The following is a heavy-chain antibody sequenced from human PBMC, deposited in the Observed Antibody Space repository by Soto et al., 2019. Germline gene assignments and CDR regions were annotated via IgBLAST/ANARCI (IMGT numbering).Heavy chain of an antibody. V-gene: IGHV3-23*01. Sequence: EVQLLESGGGLVQPGGSLRLSCAVSGFTFSSYAMSWVRQAPGQGLEWVSAISGSGGSTYYLPSVRGRFTTSRDNSKNTLYRQMNSLRGDDTAVYYGAREEHWSAKACDYWGLGALVTVSS. CDR1: GFTFSSYA. J-gene: IGHJ4*02. D-gene: IGHD2-8*02. CDR2: ISGSGGST. CDR3: AREEHWSAKACDY.